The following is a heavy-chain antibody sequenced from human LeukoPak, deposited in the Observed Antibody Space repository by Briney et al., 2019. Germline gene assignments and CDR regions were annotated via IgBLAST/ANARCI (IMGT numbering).Heavy chain of an antibody. V-gene: IGHV4-59*01. Sequence: SETLSLTCTVSGGSINNYYWNWIRQPPGKGLEWIGYIYYSGSASYNPSLKSRVTISVDTSKNQFSLKLSSVTAADTAVYYCARTTPSRYFDYWGQGTLVTVSS. J-gene: IGHJ4*02. D-gene: IGHD4-11*01. CDR2: IYYSGSA. CDR3: ARTTPSRYFDY. CDR1: GGSINNYY.